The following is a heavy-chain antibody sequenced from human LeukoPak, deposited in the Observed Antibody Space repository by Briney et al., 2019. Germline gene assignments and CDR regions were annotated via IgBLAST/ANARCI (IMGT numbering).Heavy chain of an antibody. J-gene: IGHJ3*02. D-gene: IGHD2-2*01. CDR1: GGSISSYY. V-gene: IGHV4-4*07. Sequence: SETLSLTCTVSGGSISSYYWSWIRQPAGKGLEGIGRNYTSGSTNYDPSLKGRVTMSVDTSKNQFSLKLSSVTAADTAVYSCARVVVVPAAAWLGAFDIWGQGTMVTVSS. CDR3: ARVVVVPAAAWLGAFDI. CDR2: NYTSGST.